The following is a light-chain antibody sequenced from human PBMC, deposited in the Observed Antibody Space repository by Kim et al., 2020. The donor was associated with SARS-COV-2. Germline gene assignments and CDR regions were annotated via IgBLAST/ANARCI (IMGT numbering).Light chain of an antibody. V-gene: IGKV3-11*01. CDR3: QQRSNWPPIT. Sequence: GERATPSCRASQSVSTHLAWYQQNPGQAPRLLIYDASIRATGIPARFSGSGSGTDFTLTISSLESEDSAVYYCQQRSNWPPITFGQGTRLEIK. CDR2: DAS. J-gene: IGKJ5*01. CDR1: QSVSTH.